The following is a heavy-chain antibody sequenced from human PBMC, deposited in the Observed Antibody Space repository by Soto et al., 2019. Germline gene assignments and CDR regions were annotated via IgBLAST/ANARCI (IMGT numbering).Heavy chain of an antibody. V-gene: IGHV3-30-3*01. Sequence: QVQLVESGGGVVQPGRSLRLSCAASGFTFSSYAMHWVRQAPGKGLEWVAVISYDGSNKYYADSVKGRFTISRDNSKNTLYLQMNSLRAEDTAVYYCARDPGEGVYDILTGPDYWGQATLVTVSS. CDR1: GFTFSSYA. J-gene: IGHJ4*02. CDR2: ISYDGSNK. CDR3: ARDPGEGVYDILTGPDY. D-gene: IGHD3-9*01.